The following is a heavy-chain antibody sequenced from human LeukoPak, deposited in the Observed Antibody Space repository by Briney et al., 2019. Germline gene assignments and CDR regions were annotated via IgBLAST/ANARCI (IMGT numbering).Heavy chain of an antibody. J-gene: IGHJ4*02. Sequence: GGSLRPSCAASGFTFSNYWMHWVRHDPGKGLVWVSRISSDASITSYAGPVKGRFTISRDNAKNTLYLQMNSLRAEDTALYYCATSARTYIGSSLDYWGQGTLVTVSS. D-gene: IGHD2-15*01. V-gene: IGHV3-74*01. CDR1: GFTFSNYW. CDR2: ISSDASIT. CDR3: ATSARTYIGSSLDY.